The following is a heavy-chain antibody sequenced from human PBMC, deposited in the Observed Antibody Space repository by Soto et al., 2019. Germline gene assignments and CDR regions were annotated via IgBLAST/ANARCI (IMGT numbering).Heavy chain of an antibody. CDR3: ARILMDYDILTVYYMAYYFAS. CDR2: ISAYNGNT. J-gene: IGHJ4*02. V-gene: IGHV1-18*01. D-gene: IGHD3-9*01. CDR1: GYTFTSYG. Sequence: ASVKVSCKASGYTFTSYGISWVRQAPGQGLEWMGWISAYNGNTNYAQKLQGRVTMTTDTSTGTAYMELSSLRSEDTAVYYCARILMDYDILTVYYMAYYFASWGQGTLSTVSS.